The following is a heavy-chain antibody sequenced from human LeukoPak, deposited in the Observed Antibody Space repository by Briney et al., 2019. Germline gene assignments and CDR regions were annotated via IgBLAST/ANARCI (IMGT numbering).Heavy chain of an antibody. CDR1: GFTVSSNY. CDR3: ASVYSPFAFDI. V-gene: IGHV3-53*01. CDR2: IYSGGST. D-gene: IGHD1-26*01. Sequence: GGSLRLTCAASGFTVSSNYMSWVRQAPGKGLEWVSVIYSGGSTYYADSVKGRFTISRDNAKNSLYLQMNSLRAEDTAVYYCASVYSPFAFDIWGQGTMVTVSS. J-gene: IGHJ3*02.